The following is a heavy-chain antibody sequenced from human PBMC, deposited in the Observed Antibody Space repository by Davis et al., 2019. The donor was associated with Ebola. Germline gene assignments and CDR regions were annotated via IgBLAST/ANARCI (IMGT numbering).Heavy chain of an antibody. CDR2: IDHSGNT. Sequence: SETLSLTCAVSGGSIRTNWWRWVRQSPGKGLEWIGEIDHSGNTNYNPSLKSRVTISVDKSKNQFSLNLNSVTAADTAVYYCGRVCGNGCSGIDYWGQGTLVTVSS. V-gene: IGHV4-4*02. CDR3: GRVCGNGCSGIDY. CDR1: GGSIRTNW. J-gene: IGHJ4*02. D-gene: IGHD2-21*02.